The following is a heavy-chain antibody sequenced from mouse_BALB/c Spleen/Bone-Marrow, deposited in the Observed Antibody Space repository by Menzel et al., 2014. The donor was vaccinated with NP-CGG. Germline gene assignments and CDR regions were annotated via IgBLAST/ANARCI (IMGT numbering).Heavy chain of an antibody. D-gene: IGHD1-1*01. CDR1: GYTFTDYA. Sequence: VQLQESGAELVRPGVSVKISTGSGYTFTDYAMHWVKQSHAKSLEWIGVISTYYGDASYNQKFKGKATMTVDKSSSTAYMELARLTSEDSAIYYCARESIYYYGSTLDYWGQGTTLTVSS. J-gene: IGHJ2*01. CDR2: ISTYYGDA. V-gene: IGHV1S137*01. CDR3: ARESIYYYGSTLDY.